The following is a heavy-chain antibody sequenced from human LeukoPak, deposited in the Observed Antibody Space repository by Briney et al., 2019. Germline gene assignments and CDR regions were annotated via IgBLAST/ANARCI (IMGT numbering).Heavy chain of an antibody. Sequence: GGSLRLSCATSGFTFSGYAMNWVRQAPGKGLEWVSGISGSGITYYPNSVKGQFTISRDNSKNTLYLQMDSLRAEDTAVYYCAKGSGGSCYSGIDYWGQGTLVTVSS. CDR3: AKGSGGSCYSGIDY. CDR1: GFTFSGYA. V-gene: IGHV3-23*01. CDR2: ISGSGIT. J-gene: IGHJ4*02. D-gene: IGHD2-15*01.